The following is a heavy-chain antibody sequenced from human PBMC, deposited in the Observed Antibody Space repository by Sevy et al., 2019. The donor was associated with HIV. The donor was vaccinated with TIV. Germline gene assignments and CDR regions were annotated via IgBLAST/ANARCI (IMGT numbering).Heavy chain of an antibody. J-gene: IGHJ4*02. CDR2: IYWDDDK. D-gene: IGHD4-17*01. CDR3: AHWLYGDYVTNFDY. Sequence: SGPTLVNPTQTLTLTCTFSGISLSTSGMGVGWIRQPPGKALEWLALIYWDDDKRYSPSLKSRLTITKDTSKNQVVLTMTNMDPVDTATYYCAHWLYGDYVTNFDYWGQGTLVTVS. V-gene: IGHV2-5*02. CDR1: GISLSTSGMG.